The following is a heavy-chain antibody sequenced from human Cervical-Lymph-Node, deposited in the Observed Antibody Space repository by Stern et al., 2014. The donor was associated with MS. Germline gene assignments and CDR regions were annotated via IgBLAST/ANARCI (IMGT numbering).Heavy chain of an antibody. CDR3: ATSAGELTPEAV. Sequence: QVQLVQSGAEVKKPASSMRLSCKASGGTFSSYAISWVRQAPGPGLEWMGGIIPMFGTATFAQKFQGRVTITADASTSTAYMEVSSLRSDDTAVYYCATSAGELTPEAVWGQGTTVTVFS. V-gene: IGHV1-69*01. J-gene: IGHJ6*02. D-gene: IGHD1-26*01. CDR1: GGTFSSYA. CDR2: IIPMFGTA.